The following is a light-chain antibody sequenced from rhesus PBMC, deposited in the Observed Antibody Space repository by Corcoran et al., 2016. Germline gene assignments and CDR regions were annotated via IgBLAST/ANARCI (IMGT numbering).Light chain of an antibody. Sequence: QVILTQSPATLSLSPGERATLSCRASQSLSSYLAWYQQKPGQAPRPPTYGASNRATGIPDRFSGSGSWAELTLKIRSLGLEDFAVYYCLKYSSSPWTFGHGTKVEIK. CDR3: LKYSSSPWT. CDR2: GAS. CDR1: QSLSSY. J-gene: IGKJ1*01. V-gene: IGKV3-53*01.